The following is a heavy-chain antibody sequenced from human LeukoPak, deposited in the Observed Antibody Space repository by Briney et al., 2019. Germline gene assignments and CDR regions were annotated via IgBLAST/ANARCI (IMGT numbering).Heavy chain of an antibody. CDR3: RGYYYDSRGYYFDY. V-gene: IGHV4-59*08. CDR1: GGSISSYY. Sequence: SETLSLTCTVSGGSISSYYWSWIRQPPGKGLEWIGYIYYSGSTNYNPSLKSRVTITVDTSKTQFSLKLSSVTAADAAVYYCRGYYYDSRGYYFDYCCQGTLVIVSS. CDR2: IYYSGST. J-gene: IGHJ4*02. D-gene: IGHD3-22*01.